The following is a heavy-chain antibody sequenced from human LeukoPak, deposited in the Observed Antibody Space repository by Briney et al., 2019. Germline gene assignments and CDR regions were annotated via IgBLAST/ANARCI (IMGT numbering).Heavy chain of an antibody. V-gene: IGHV1-2*02. CDR2: INPNSGGT. Sequence: ASVKVSCKASGYTFTGYYMHWVRQAPGQGLEWMGWINPNSGGTNYAQKFQGRVTMTRDTSISTAYMELSRLRSDDTAVYYCARDNIEMAYFDYWGQGTLVTVSS. J-gene: IGHJ4*02. CDR1: GYTFTGYY. D-gene: IGHD5-24*01. CDR3: ARDNIEMAYFDY.